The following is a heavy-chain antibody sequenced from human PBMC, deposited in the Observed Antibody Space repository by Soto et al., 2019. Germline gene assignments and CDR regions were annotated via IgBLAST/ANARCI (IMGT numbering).Heavy chain of an antibody. CDR1: GGTFSSYA. CDR3: AVSGGYSYGEIDY. CDR2: IIPIFGTA. V-gene: IGHV1-69*13. J-gene: IGHJ4*02. Sequence: SVKVSCKASGGTFSSYAISWVRQAPGQRLEWMGGIIPIFGTANYAQKFQGRVTITADESTSTAYMELSSLRSEDTAVYYCAVSGGYSYGEIDYWGQGTLVTVSS. D-gene: IGHD5-18*01.